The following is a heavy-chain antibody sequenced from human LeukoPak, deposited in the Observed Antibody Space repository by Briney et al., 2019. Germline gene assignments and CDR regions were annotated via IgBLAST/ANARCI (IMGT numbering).Heavy chain of an antibody. D-gene: IGHD4-23*01. V-gene: IGHV4-38-2*01. Sequence: GSLRLSCAASGFTFSSYAMSWVRQAPGKGLEWIGSIYHSGSTYHNPSLKSRVTISVDTSKNQFSLKLSSVTAADTAVYYCARAGGGNAQDYWGQGTLVTVSS. J-gene: IGHJ4*02. CDR1: GFTFSSYA. CDR2: IYHSGST. CDR3: ARAGGGNAQDY.